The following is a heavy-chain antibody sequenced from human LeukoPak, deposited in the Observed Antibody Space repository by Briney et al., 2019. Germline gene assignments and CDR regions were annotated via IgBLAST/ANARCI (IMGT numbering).Heavy chain of an antibody. CDR1: GFTFSSYW. CDR2: IKQDGSEK. J-gene: IGHJ4*02. V-gene: IGHV3-7*01. CDR3: VTTYYDFWSGYFPSDY. Sequence: GGSLRHSCAASGFTFSSYWMSWVRQAPGKGREWLANIKQDGSEKYYVDSVKGRFTISRDNAKNSLYLQMNSLRAEDTAVYYCVTTYYDFWSGYFPSDYWGQGTLVTVSS. D-gene: IGHD3-3*01.